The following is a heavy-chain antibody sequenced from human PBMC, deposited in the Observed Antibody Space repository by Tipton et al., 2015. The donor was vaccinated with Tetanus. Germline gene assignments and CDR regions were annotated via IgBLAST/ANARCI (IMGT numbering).Heavy chain of an antibody. Sequence: TLSLTCTVSGAYIRGGTFYWGWIRQPPGKGLEWIGSIYESGDTYYIPYLKSRVTISVDTSTNQFSLTLNSMAAADTGIYYCARHQSGYFSPFDYWGQGKLVTVSS. CDR2: IYESGDT. CDR1: GAYIRGGTFY. CDR3: ARHQSGYFSPFDY. V-gene: IGHV4-39*01. D-gene: IGHD3-3*01. J-gene: IGHJ4*02.